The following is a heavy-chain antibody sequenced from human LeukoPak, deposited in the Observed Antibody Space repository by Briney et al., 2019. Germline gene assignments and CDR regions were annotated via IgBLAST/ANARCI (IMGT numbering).Heavy chain of an antibody. D-gene: IGHD2-21*02. Sequence: SVKVSCKASGGTFSSYAISWVRQAPGQGLEWMGRIIPILGIANYAQKFQGRVTITADESTSTAYMELSSLRSEDTAVYYCARERRHIVVVTAIVAFDIWGQGTMDTVSS. CDR2: IIPILGIA. V-gene: IGHV1-69*04. CDR3: ARERRHIVVVTAIVAFDI. J-gene: IGHJ3*02. CDR1: GGTFSSYA.